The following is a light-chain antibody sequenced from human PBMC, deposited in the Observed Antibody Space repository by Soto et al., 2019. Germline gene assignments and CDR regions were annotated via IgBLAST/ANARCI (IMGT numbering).Light chain of an antibody. CDR3: QQRSNWLLT. CDR2: DAS. V-gene: IGKV3-11*01. J-gene: IGKJ4*01. CDR1: QSVSSY. Sequence: IVLTQSPATLSLSPVERATLSCRASQSVSSYLAWYQQKPGQAPRLLIYDASNRATGIPARFSGSGSGTDFTLTISSLEPEDFAVYYCQQRSNWLLTFGGGTKVDIK.